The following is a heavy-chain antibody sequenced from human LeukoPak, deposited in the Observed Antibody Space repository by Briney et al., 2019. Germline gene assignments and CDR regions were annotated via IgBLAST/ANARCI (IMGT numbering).Heavy chain of an antibody. Sequence: GGSLRLSCAASGVTVSNNYMNWVRQAPGKGLEWVSGISWNSGSIGYADSVKGRFTISRDNAKNSLYLQMNSLRAEDTALYYCAKVAAAGTGYWGQGTLVTVSS. V-gene: IGHV3-9*01. J-gene: IGHJ4*02. CDR1: GVTVSNNY. CDR3: AKVAAAGTGY. D-gene: IGHD6-13*01. CDR2: ISWNSGSI.